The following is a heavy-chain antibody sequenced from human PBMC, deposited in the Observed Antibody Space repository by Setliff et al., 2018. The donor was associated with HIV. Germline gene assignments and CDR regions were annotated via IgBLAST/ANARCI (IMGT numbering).Heavy chain of an antibody. V-gene: IGHV3-7*03. Sequence: LRLSCVASRFTFNDYWMSWVRQAPGKGLEWVADIDRDGSETNYVDSVKGRFTISRDNAKNSLYLQMNSLGAEDTALYYCARGGEYYSDSGGIYYYMDVWGKGTTVTVSS. CDR3: ARGGEYYSDSGGIYYYMDV. J-gene: IGHJ6*03. D-gene: IGHD3-22*01. CDR1: RFTFNDYW. CDR2: IDRDGSET.